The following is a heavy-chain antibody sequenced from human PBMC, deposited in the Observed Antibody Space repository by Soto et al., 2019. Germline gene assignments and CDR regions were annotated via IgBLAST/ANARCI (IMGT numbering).Heavy chain of an antibody. D-gene: IGHD3-16*02. V-gene: IGHV1-8*01. CDR3: ARDQSRSLIREY. CDR1: VYTLTSYD. J-gene: IGHJ4*02. CDR2: MNPNSGNT. Sequence: ASVKVSCKSSVYTLTSYDLNWVRQANGQGLEWMGWMNPNSGNTGYAQKFQGRVTMTRDTSASTAYMELRSLRSEETAVYYCARDQSRSLIREYWGQGTLVTVSS.